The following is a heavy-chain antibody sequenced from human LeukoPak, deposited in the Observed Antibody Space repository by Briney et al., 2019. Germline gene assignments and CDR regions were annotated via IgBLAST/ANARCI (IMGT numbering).Heavy chain of an antibody. CDR2: IYAGGGT. Sequence: SDTLSLTCIVSGGSISSYYWSWIRQPAGKGLEWIGRIYAGGGTNYISSLKSRVTMSVDTPKNQFFLDLSSVTAADTAVYYCARGGHHDPAHDYFHQYMDVWGKGTTVTVS. CDR1: GGSISSYY. J-gene: IGHJ6*03. CDR3: ARGGHHDPAHDYFHQYMDV. V-gene: IGHV4-4*07. D-gene: IGHD2/OR15-2a*01.